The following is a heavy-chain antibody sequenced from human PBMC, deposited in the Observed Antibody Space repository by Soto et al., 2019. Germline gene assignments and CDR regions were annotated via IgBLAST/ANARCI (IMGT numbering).Heavy chain of an antibody. V-gene: IGHV3-64D*06. CDR3: FPRFLDWLYYRMDV. CDR2: ISSNGGST. Sequence: GGSLRLSCSASGFTFSSYAMHWVRQAPGKGLEYGSAISSNGGSTYYADSVKGRFTISRDNSKNTLYLQMSSLRAEDTAVYYCFPRFLDWLYYRMDVWGPWTTVTLSS. J-gene: IGHJ6*02. CDR1: GFTFSSYA. D-gene: IGHD3-3*01.